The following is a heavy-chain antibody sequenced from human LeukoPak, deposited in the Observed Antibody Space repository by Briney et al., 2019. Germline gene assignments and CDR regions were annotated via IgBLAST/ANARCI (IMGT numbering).Heavy chain of an antibody. CDR1: GYTFTSYY. CDR3: ARASHYYDSSGYYFGFDY. Sequence: ASVKVSCKASGYTFTSYYMHWVRQAPGQGLEWMGLINPTGGSTGYAQKFQGRVTMTRDMSTSTVYMELSSLRSEDTAVYYCARASHYYDSSGYYFGFDYWGQGTLVTVSS. V-gene: IGHV1-46*01. CDR2: INPTGGST. J-gene: IGHJ4*02. D-gene: IGHD3-22*01.